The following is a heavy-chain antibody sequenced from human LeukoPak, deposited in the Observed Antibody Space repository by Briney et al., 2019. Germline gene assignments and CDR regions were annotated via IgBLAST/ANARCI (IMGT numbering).Heavy chain of an antibody. D-gene: IGHD3-10*01. CDR2: ISSSSSYI. J-gene: IGHJ6*03. CDR1: GFTFSSYS. V-gene: IGHV3-21*01. CDR3: AKGITRGYYGSANYYMDV. Sequence: GGSLRLSCAASGFTFSSYSMNWLRQAPGKGLEWVSSISSSSSYIYYADSVKGRFTISRDNAKNSLYLQMNSLRAEDTAVYYCAKGITRGYYGSANYYMDVWGKGTTVTVCS.